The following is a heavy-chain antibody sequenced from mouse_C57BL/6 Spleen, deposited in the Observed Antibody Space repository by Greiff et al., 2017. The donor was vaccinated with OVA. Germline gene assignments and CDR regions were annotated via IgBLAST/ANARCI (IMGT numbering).Heavy chain of an antibody. J-gene: IGHJ2*01. D-gene: IGHD2-4*01. CDR1: GYTFTSYW. CDR3: ARWDDYDSFDY. V-gene: IGHV1-55*01. Sequence: VQLVESGAELVKPGASVKMSCKASGYTFTSYWITWVKQRPGQGLEWIGDIYPGSGSTNYNEKFKSKATLTVDTSSSTAYMQLSSLTSEDSAVYYCARWDDYDSFDYWGQGTTLTVSS. CDR2: IYPGSGST.